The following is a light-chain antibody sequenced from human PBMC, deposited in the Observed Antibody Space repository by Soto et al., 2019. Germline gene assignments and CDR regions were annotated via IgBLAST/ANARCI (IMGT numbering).Light chain of an antibody. CDR3: QQYGGTPPIT. V-gene: IGKV3-20*01. CDR2: GAS. CDR1: QKISSSY. J-gene: IGKJ5*01. Sequence: EIVMTQSPATLSVSPGERATRSCRASQKISSSYLAWYQQKPGQAPRFLIYGASSRASGIPDRFSGSGSGTDFTLTISRLEPEDFAVYYCQQYGGTPPITFGQGTQLEIK.